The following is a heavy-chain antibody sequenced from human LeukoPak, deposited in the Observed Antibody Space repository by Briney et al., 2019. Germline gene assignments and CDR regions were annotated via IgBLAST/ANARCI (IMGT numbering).Heavy chain of an antibody. CDR1: GASISNYY. J-gene: IGHJ4*02. CDR2: IYYSGST. V-gene: IGHV4-59*08. D-gene: IGHD5-18*01. CDR3: ARRRGYTYGLVDH. Sequence: SETLSLTCTVCGASISNYYWSWIRQPPGRGLEWIGNIYYSGSTNYNPSLKSRVSIYVDTSKNQFSLKLSSVTAADTAVYYCARRRGYTYGLVDHWGQGTLVTVSS.